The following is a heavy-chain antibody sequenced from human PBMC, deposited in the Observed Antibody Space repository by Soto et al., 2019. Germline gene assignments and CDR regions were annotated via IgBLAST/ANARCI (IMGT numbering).Heavy chain of an antibody. J-gene: IGHJ4*02. V-gene: IGHV3-48*03. Sequence: PGGSLRLSCAASGFTFSSYEMNWVRQDPGKGLEWVSYISNSGSTIYYADSVKGRFTVSRDNAKNSLYLQMNSLRAEDTAVYYCARSYCSGGSCYFDYWGQGTLVTVSS. CDR3: ARSYCSGGSCYFDY. CDR1: GFTFSSYE. CDR2: ISNSGSTI. D-gene: IGHD2-15*01.